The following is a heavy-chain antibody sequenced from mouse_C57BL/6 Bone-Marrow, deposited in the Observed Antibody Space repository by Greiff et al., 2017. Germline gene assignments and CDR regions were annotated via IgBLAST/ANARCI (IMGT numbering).Heavy chain of an antibody. CDR1: GFTFRDYG. Sequence: EVKLMVSGRCLVKPGGSLKLSCAASGFTFRDYGMHWVRQAPEKGLEWVAYISSGSSTIYYADTVKGRFTISRDNAKNTLFLQMTSLRSEDTAMYYCARGGYFDNWGQGATLTVST. CDR3: ARGGYFDN. V-gene: IGHV5-17*01. J-gene: IGHJ2*01. CDR2: ISSGSSTI.